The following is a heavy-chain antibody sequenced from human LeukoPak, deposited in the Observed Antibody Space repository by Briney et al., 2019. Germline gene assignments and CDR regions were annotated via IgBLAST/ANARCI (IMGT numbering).Heavy chain of an antibody. CDR3: GRHRSGSGTYFIDY. CDR2: MRKDGSEK. Sequence: GGTLRLSCVVSGLTFSSYSMIWVREAPGKALQWVADMRKDGSEKLCADSVKGRFTDSRDNEKSALHLQKNSLRAEDTAVYYCGRHRSGSGTYFIDYWGQGTLVSV. V-gene: IGHV3-7*01. CDR1: GLTFSSYS. D-gene: IGHD3-10*01. J-gene: IGHJ4*02.